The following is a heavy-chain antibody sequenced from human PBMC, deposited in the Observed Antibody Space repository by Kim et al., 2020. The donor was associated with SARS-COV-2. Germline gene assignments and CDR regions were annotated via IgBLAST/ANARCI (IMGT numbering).Heavy chain of an antibody. CDR3: ARDAYYDFWSGPGHYMDV. V-gene: IGHV3-30*07. J-gene: IGHJ6*03. Sequence: KGRFTISRDKSKNTLYLQMNSLRAEDTAVYYCARDAYYDFWSGPGHYMDVWGKGTTVTVSS. D-gene: IGHD3-3*01.